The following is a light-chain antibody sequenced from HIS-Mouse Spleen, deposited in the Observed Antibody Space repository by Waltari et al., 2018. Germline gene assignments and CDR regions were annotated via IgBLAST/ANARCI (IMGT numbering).Light chain of an antibody. V-gene: IGLV3-10*01. CDR1: ALPKKY. Sequence: SYELTQPPSVSVSPGQTARITCSGDALPKKYAYWYQQKSGQAPVLGIYEDSKRPSGIPERFSASSSGTMATLTISGAQVEDEADYYCYSTDSSGNHRVFGGGTKLTVL. CDR2: EDS. J-gene: IGLJ2*01. CDR3: YSTDSSGNHRV.